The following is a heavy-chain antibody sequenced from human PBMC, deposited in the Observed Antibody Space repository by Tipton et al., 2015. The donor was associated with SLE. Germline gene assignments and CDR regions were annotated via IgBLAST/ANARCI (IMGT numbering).Heavy chain of an antibody. D-gene: IGHD6-6*01. CDR1: GGSISSSSYY. Sequence: TLSLTCTVSGGSISSSSYYWCWIRQPPGKGLVWIGSIYYSGSTYYNPSLKSRVTISVDTSKNQFSLNLSSMSAADTAVYYCARDPVAARDAFDIWGQGTMVTVSS. V-gene: IGHV4-39*07. CDR2: IYYSGST. J-gene: IGHJ3*02. CDR3: ARDPVAARDAFDI.